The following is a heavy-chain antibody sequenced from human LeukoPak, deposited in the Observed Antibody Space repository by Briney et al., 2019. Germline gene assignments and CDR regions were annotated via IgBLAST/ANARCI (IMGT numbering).Heavy chain of an antibody. V-gene: IGHV4-39*01. D-gene: IGHD1-26*01. CDR2: MYYGGST. Sequence: SETLSLTCNVSGGSISSSSYYWGWIRQPPGKGLEWIGSMYYGGSTYYNPSLKSRVTISVDTSKDQFSLKLSSVTAADTAVYYCARRGPSGRSLDYWGQGTLVTVSS. J-gene: IGHJ4*02. CDR1: GGSISSSSYY. CDR3: ARRGPSGRSLDY.